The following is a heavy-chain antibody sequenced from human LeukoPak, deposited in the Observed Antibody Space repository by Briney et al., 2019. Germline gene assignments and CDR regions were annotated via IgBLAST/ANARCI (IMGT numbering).Heavy chain of an antibody. CDR1: GFSFTNYW. CDR3: ARSWVAGYGTVLDY. Sequence: GESLKISCKGSGFSFTNYWIGWVRQMPGKGLEWMGIIYPGDSDTRYRPSFRGQVTISVDKYISTAYLQWSSLKASDTAMYYCARSWVAGYGTVLDYWGQGTLVSVSS. J-gene: IGHJ4*02. CDR2: IYPGDSDT. V-gene: IGHV5-51*01. D-gene: IGHD6-19*01.